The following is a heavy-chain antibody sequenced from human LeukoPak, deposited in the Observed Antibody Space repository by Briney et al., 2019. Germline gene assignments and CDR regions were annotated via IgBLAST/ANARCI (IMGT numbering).Heavy chain of an antibody. CDR1: GLTFSSHW. Sequence: GGSLRLSCAASGLTFSSHWMHWVRQAPGKGLVWVSRITNDGSSTTYADSVKGRFTISRDNAKNMLYLQVNSLRAEDTAVYYCARGGSYPLDYWGQGTLVTVSS. CDR2: ITNDGSST. CDR3: ARGGSYPLDY. D-gene: IGHD1-26*01. V-gene: IGHV3-74*01. J-gene: IGHJ4*02.